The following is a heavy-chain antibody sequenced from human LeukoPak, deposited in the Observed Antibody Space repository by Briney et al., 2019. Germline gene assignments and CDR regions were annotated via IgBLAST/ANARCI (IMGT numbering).Heavy chain of an antibody. Sequence: SETLSLTCTVSGYSICSGYYWVWIRQPPGKGLEWIGSIYRSGSTNYNPSLKSRVTISVDTSQNQFSLKVNSVTAADTAVYYCARGDCSSTICYSPMDVWGKGTTVTVSS. J-gene: IGHJ6*03. D-gene: IGHD2-2*01. CDR2: IYRSGST. CDR1: GYSICSGYY. CDR3: ARGDCSSTICYSPMDV. V-gene: IGHV4-38-2*02.